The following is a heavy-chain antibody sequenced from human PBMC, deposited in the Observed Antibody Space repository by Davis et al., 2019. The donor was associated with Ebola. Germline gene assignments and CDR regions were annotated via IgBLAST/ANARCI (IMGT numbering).Heavy chain of an antibody. CDR1: GGSFSGYY. CDR3: ARDPGSLLTGTTIVYYYYGMDV. J-gene: IGHJ6*02. D-gene: IGHD1-7*01. Sequence: SETLSLTCAVYGGSFSGYYWSWIRQPPGRGLEWIGEINHSGSTNYNPSLESRVTISVDTSKRQSSLKVSSVTAADTAVYYCARDPGSLLTGTTIVYYYYGMDVWGQGTTVTVSS. V-gene: IGHV4-34*01. CDR2: INHSGST.